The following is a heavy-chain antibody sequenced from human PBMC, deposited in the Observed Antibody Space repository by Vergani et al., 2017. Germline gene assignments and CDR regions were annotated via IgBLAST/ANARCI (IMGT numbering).Heavy chain of an antibody. D-gene: IGHD3-3*01. CDR1: GFTFSSYW. Sequence: EVQLVESGGGLVQPGGSLRLSCAASGFTFSSYWMSWVRQAPGKGLEWVSAISGSGGSTYYADSVKGRFTISRDNSKNTLYLQMNSLRAEDTAVYYCARDYYDFWSGYYTGAGFDYWGQGTLVTVSS. CDR2: ISGSGGST. V-gene: IGHV3-23*04. J-gene: IGHJ4*02. CDR3: ARDYYDFWSGYYTGAGFDY.